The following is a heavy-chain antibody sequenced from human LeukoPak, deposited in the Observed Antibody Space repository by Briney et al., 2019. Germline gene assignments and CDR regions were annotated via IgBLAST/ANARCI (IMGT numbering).Heavy chain of an antibody. J-gene: IGHJ4*02. CDR1: GYRFPSYY. V-gene: IGHV1-2*02. CDR3: ARDHGTDGTTFTLNFDC. D-gene: IGHD1-1*01. CDR2: INPNNGAT. Sequence: GASVTVSFKASGYRFPSYYIHWVRQAPGQGLEWMGWINPNNGATKYAQKFQGGVTLTTDTSLTTVFMELTWLTSDDTATYYCARDHGTDGTTFTLNFDCWGQGTLVTVSS.